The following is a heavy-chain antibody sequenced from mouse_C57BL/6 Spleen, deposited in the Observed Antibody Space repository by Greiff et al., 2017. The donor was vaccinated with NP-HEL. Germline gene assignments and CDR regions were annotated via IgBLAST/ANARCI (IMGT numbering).Heavy chain of an antibody. J-gene: IGHJ2*01. CDR3: ARSRTTVEDY. Sequence: VQLQQSGPELVKPGASVKISCKASGYTFTDYYMNWVKQSHGKSLEWIGDINPNNGGTSYNQKFTGKATLTVDKSSSTAYMELRSLTSEDSAVYYCARSRTTVEDYWGQGTTLTVSS. D-gene: IGHD1-1*01. V-gene: IGHV1-26*01. CDR2: INPNNGGT. CDR1: GYTFTDYY.